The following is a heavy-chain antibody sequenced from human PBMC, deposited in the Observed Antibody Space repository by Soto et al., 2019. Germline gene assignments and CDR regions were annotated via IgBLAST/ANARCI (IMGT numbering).Heavy chain of an antibody. CDR2: ISGSGGST. Sequence: GALRLSCASSGFTFSSYAMSCVRQAPGKGLEWVSSISGSGGSTNYADSVKGRFTISRDLSKNTLYLQMNSLRAEDTAVYYCAKDRAPSPHDSWGQGSLVTVSS. CDR1: GFTFSSYA. V-gene: IGHV3-23*01. J-gene: IGHJ4*02. CDR3: AKDRAPSPHDS.